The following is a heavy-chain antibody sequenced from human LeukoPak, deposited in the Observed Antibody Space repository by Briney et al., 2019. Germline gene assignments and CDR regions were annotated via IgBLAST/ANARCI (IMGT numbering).Heavy chain of an antibody. J-gene: IGHJ6*03. CDR1: GFTFSSYW. V-gene: IGHV3-7*01. CDR2: IKQDGSEK. CDR3: ARDASYYYYYMDV. Sequence: GGSQRLSCAASGFTFSSYWMSWVRQAPGKGLEWVANIKQDGSEKYYVDSVKGRFTISRDNAKNSLYLQMNSLRAEDTAVYYCARDASYYYYYMDVWGKGTTVTVSS.